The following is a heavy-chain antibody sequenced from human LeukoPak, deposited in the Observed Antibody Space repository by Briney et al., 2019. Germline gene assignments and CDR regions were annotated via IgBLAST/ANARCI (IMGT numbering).Heavy chain of an antibody. D-gene: IGHD3-22*01. J-gene: IGHJ4*02. CDR2: INPSGGST. CDR1: GYTFTSYY. Sequence: ASVKVSFKASGYTFTSYYMHWVRQAPGQGLEWMGIINPSGGSTSYAQKFQGRVTMTRDMSTSTVYMELSSLRSEDTAVYYCARESSRSNYDSSGYTPHGYWGQGTLVTVSS. CDR3: ARESSRSNYDSSGYTPHGY. V-gene: IGHV1-46*01.